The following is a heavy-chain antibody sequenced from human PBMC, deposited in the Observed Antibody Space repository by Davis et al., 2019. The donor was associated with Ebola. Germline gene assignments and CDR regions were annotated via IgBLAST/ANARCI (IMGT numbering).Heavy chain of an antibody. CDR1: GGSFSGYY. CDR3: ARGRIRVPPGMDV. CDR2: INHSGST. Sequence: MPSETLSLTCAVYGGSFSGYYWSWIRQPPGKGLEWIGEINHSGSTNYNPSLKSRVTISVDKSKNQFSLKLSSVTAADTAVYYCARGRIRVPPGMDVWGQGTTVTVSS. J-gene: IGHJ6*02. V-gene: IGHV4-34*01.